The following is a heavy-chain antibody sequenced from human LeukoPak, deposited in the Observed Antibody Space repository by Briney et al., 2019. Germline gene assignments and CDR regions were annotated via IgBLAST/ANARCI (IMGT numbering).Heavy chain of an antibody. V-gene: IGHV4-4*02. CDR3: ASYHYYDSSGYYYTVAHDAFDI. Sequence: SETLSLTCAVSGGSISTYNWWSWVRQPPGKGLEWIGSIYYSGSTYYNPSLKSRVTISVDTSKNQFSLKLSSVTAADTAVYYCASYHYYDSSGYYYTVAHDAFDIWGQGTMVTVSS. CDR2: IYYSGST. J-gene: IGHJ3*02. CDR1: GGSISTYNW. D-gene: IGHD3-22*01.